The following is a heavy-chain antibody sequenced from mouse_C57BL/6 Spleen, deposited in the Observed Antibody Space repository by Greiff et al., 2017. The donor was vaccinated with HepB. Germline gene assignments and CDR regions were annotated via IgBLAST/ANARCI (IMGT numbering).Heavy chain of an antibody. D-gene: IGHD2-3*01. Sequence: VQLQQSGPELVKPGASVKISCKASGYTFTDYNMDWVKQSHGKSLEWIGDINPNNGGTIYNQKFKGKATVTVDKSSSTAYMELRSLTSEDAAVYYCAREGDGYFAYWGQGTLVTVSA. CDR3: AREGDGYFAY. CDR1: GYTFTDYN. CDR2: INPNNGGT. V-gene: IGHV1-18*01. J-gene: IGHJ3*01.